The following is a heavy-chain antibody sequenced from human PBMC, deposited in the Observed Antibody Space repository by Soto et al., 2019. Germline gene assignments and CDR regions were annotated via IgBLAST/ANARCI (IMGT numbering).Heavy chain of an antibody. CDR2: IIPIFDVA. D-gene: IGHD3-10*01. CDR3: AQMWFGELWHGMDV. CDR1: GGDFLSYT. J-gene: IGHJ6*02. Sequence: QLVQSGAEVKKPGSSVKVSCKASGGDFLSYTISWVRQAPGQGPEWMGTIIPIFDVAKNAQKFQGRVAITADKATSTVYMELRSLRSDDTAVYYCAQMWFGELWHGMDVWGQGTTITVSS. V-gene: IGHV1-69*02.